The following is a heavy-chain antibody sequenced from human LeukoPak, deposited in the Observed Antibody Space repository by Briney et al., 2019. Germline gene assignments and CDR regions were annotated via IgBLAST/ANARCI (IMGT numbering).Heavy chain of an antibody. D-gene: IGHD3-10*01. CDR3: ARLHYYGSGSYYYRDV. CDR2: IYYSGTT. J-gene: IGHJ6*03. V-gene: IGHV4-39*01. Sequence: SETLSLTCTVSGDSISSNSHHWGWIRQPPGKGLEWLGSIYYSGTTYYNPSLKSRVTISVDTSKNQFSLKLNSVTAADTSVYYCARLHYYGSGSYYYRDVWGKGTTVTISS. CDR1: GDSISSNSHH.